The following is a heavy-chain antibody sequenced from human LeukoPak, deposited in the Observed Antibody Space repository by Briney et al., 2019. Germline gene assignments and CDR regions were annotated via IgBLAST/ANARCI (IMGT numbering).Heavy chain of an antibody. D-gene: IGHD3-16*01. CDR2: IRYDGSNK. J-gene: IGHJ5*02. Sequence: GGSLRLSCAASGFTFSSYGMHWVRQAPGKGLEWVAFIRYDGSNKYYADSVKGRFTISRDNSKNTLYLQMNSLRAEDTAVYYCAKDPTLAYMGANWWFDPWGQGTLVTVSS. V-gene: IGHV3-30*02. CDR3: AKDPTLAYMGANWWFDP. CDR1: GFTFSSYG.